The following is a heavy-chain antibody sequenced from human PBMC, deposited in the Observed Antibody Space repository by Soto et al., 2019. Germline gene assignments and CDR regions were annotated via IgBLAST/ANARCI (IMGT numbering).Heavy chain of an antibody. D-gene: IGHD3-9*01. CDR2: ISGSGGST. CDR1: VFTFSSYA. Sequence: PGGSLRLSCAASVFTFSSYAMSWVRQAPGKGLEWVSAISGSGGSTYYADSVKGRFTISRDNSKNTLYLQMNSRRAEDTAVYYCAKDTDDILTFDYWGQGTLVTVSS. J-gene: IGHJ4*02. V-gene: IGHV3-23*01. CDR3: AKDTDDILTFDY.